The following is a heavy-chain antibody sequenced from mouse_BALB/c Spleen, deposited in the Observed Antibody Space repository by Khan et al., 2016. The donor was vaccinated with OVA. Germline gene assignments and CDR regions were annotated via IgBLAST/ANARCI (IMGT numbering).Heavy chain of an antibody. CDR3: ARAGWDVFAY. CDR2: IYPGSDST. J-gene: IGHJ3*01. CDR1: GYTFTDYV. D-gene: IGHD4-1*01. V-gene: IGHV1-77*01. Sequence: QVRLQQSGPELVKPGASVKMSCKASGYTFTDYVMNWVKQRNGQGLEWIGQIYPGSDSTNYNEKFKGKATLTTDRSSNTAYMQLSNLTSEDSAVYSCARAGWDVFAYWGQGTLVTVSA.